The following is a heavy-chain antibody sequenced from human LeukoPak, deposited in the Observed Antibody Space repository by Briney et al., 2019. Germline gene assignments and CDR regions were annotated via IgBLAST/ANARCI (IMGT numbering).Heavy chain of an antibody. V-gene: IGHV5-51*01. J-gene: IGHJ3*01. CDR3: ARLHYDFWRNDVFDF. CDR2: IYPGDSDT. D-gene: IGHD3-3*01. CDR1: GYIFTCYL. Sequence: LNISCMSFGYIFTCYLIGGVRPPPRKGLEWMGFIYPGDSDTRYSPSFHGQVTISAHKSISTAYMHWSSPKAADTAIYYCARLHYDFWRNDVFDFWGQGTMVTVSS.